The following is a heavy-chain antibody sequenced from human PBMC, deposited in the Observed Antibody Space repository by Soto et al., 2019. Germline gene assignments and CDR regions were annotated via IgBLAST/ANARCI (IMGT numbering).Heavy chain of an antibody. D-gene: IGHD1-1*01. CDR3: AKSMYNWNDGFFDY. J-gene: IGHJ4*02. Sequence: GGSLRLSCAASGFTFSNYDMHWVRQAPGKGLEWVAVTRYDGVNKYYADSVKGRFIISRDNSKNTLYLQMNSLRAEDTAVYYCAKSMYNWNDGFFDYWGQGTLVTVSS. V-gene: IGHV3-30*02. CDR2: TRYDGVNK. CDR1: GFTFSNYD.